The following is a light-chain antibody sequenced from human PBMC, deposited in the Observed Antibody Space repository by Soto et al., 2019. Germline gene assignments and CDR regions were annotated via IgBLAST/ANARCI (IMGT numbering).Light chain of an antibody. CDR3: QQSYMIPIS. V-gene: IGKV1-39*01. CDR2: SAS. CDR1: QSISTY. J-gene: IGKJ4*01. Sequence: DIQMTQSPSSLSASVGDRVTITCRTSQSISTYLHCYQHKPGKAPKLLIYSASNLQSGVPSRFSGSGSGTDFTLTISSLQPEDFATYYCQQSYMIPISFGGGTKVEIK.